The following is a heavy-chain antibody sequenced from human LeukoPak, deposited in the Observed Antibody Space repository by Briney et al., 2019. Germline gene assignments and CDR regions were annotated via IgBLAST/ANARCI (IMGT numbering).Heavy chain of an antibody. CDR2: IRSKANSYAT. J-gene: IGHJ6*03. CDR1: GFTFSGSA. V-gene: IGHV3-73*01. CDR3: TRYTYSSSLLSLGNYYYYMDV. D-gene: IGHD6-13*01. Sequence: PGGSLRLSCAASGFTFSGSAMHWVRQASGKGLEWVGRIRSKANSYATAYAASVKGRFTISRDDSKNTAYLQMNSLKTEDTAVYYCTRYTYSSSLLSLGNYYYYMDVWGKGTTVTVSS.